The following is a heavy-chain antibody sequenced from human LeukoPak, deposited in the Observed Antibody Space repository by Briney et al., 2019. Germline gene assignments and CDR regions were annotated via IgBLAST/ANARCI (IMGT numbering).Heavy chain of an antibody. J-gene: IGHJ4*02. V-gene: IGHV3-23*01. CDR2: IGNSGGRT. Sequence: GGSLRLSCAASGVTLRAFAMSWGRQAPGKGLEWVSVIGNSGGRTFYADSVKGRFTISRDNSRNTVHLQMNFLRAEDTAVYFCPRRASGSGTSLYHFDHWGQGALVTVSS. D-gene: IGHD3-10*01. CDR3: PRRASGSGTSLYHFDH. CDR1: GVTLRAFA.